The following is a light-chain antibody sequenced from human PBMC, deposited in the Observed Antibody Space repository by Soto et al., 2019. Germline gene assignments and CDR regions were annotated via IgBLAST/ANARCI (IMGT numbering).Light chain of an antibody. CDR2: DAS. J-gene: IGKJ4*01. CDR1: QSVSSY. CDR3: QQRSN. Sequence: EIVLTQSPATLSLSPGERATLSCRASQSVSSYLAWYQQKPGQAPRLLIYDASNRATGIPARFSGSGSGTDFTLTISSLVPEDFAVYYCQQRSNFGGGTMVEIK. V-gene: IGKV3-11*01.